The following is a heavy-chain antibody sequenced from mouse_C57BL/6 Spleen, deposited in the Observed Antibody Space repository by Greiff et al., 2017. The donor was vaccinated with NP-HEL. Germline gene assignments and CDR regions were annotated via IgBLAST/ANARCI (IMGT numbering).Heavy chain of an antibody. J-gene: IGHJ4*01. CDR1: GYTFTSYW. D-gene: IGHD2-1*01. Sequence: QVQLQQPGAELVKPGASVKLSCKASGYTFTSYWMQWVKQRPGQGLEWIGEIDPSDSYTNYNQKFKGKATLTVDTSSSTAYMQLSSLTSEDSAVYYCARGDYGNHYAMDYWGQGTSVTVSS. CDR2: IDPSDSYT. V-gene: IGHV1-50*01. CDR3: ARGDYGNHYAMDY.